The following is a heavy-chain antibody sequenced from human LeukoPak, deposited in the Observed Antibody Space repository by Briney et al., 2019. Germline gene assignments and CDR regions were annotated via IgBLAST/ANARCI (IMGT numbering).Heavy chain of an antibody. CDR3: TRDARNPYFDFWSGSRTCYFDN. J-gene: IGHJ4*02. Sequence: PGGSLRLSCAASGFTFSSYSMNWVRQAPGKGLEWVSSISSSSSYIYYADSVKGRFTVSRDNAMNSLYLEMNSLRAEDTAVYYCTRDARNPYFDFWSGSRTCYFDNWGQGTLVTVSS. CDR1: GFTFSSYS. D-gene: IGHD3-3*01. V-gene: IGHV3-21*01. CDR2: ISSSSSYI.